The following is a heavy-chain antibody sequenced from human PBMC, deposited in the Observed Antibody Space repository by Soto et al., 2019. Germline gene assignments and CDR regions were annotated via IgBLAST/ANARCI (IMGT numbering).Heavy chain of an antibody. D-gene: IGHD6-13*01. V-gene: IGHV1-8*01. Sequence: ASVKVSCKVSGYTFTSYDINWVRQATGQGLEWMGWMNPNSGNTGYAQKFQGRVTMTRNTSISTAYMELSSLRSEDTAVYYCAMGYSSSWYSDLTYYYYGMDVWGQGTTVTVSS. CDR1: GYTFTSYD. J-gene: IGHJ6*02. CDR2: MNPNSGNT. CDR3: AMGYSSSWYSDLTYYYYGMDV.